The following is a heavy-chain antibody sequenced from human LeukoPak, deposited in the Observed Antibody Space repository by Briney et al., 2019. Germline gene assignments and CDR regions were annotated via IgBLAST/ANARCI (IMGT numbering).Heavy chain of an antibody. D-gene: IGHD1-1*01. CDR3: ARGGVNPAGTTRERLD. J-gene: IGHJ4*02. CDR2: INTNTGNP. CDR1: GYTFTSYA. Sequence: ASVKVSCKASGYTFTSYAMNWVRQAPGQGLEWMGWINTNTGNPTYAQGFTVRFVFSLDTSVSTAYLQISSLKAEDTAVYYCARGGVNPAGTTRERLDWGQGTLVTVSS. V-gene: IGHV7-4-1*02.